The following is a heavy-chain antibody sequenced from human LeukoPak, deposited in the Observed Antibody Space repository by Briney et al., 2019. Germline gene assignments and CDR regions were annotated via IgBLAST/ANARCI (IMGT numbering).Heavy chain of an antibody. Sequence: GGSLRLSCAASGFTFSSYAMHWVRQVPGKGLEWVAVISYDGSNKYYADSVKGRFTISRDNSKNTLYLQMNSLRAEDTAVYYCARKYYDFWSGYPVLANLGPNYFDYWGQGTLVTVSS. V-gene: IGHV3-30-3*01. J-gene: IGHJ4*02. D-gene: IGHD3-3*01. CDR1: GFTFSSYA. CDR2: ISYDGSNK. CDR3: ARKYYDFWSGYPVLANLGPNYFDY.